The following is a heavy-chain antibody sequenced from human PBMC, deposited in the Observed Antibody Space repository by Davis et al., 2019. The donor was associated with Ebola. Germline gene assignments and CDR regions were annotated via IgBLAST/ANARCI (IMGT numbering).Heavy chain of an antibody. CDR1: AASPGSIS. Sequence: PQSLSPPCPLPAASPGSISCGWVRQPPGKGLARFRSIYFSGSTYYHPSLKSRVTISVDTSKNQFSLKMSPVTAADTAVYYCATNPGGIPVWGQGTLVTVSS. CDR2: IYFSGST. V-gene: IGHV4-39*01. J-gene: IGHJ4*02. CDR3: ATNPGGIPV. D-gene: IGHD3-16*01.